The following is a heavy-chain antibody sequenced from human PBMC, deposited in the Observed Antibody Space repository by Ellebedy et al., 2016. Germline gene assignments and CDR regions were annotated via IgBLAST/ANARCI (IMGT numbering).Heavy chain of an antibody. CDR2: IYYSGST. CDR1: GGSISSYY. V-gene: IGHV4-59*01. D-gene: IGHD3-22*01. CDR3: ARGRVVVVRSVAFDI. Sequence: SETLSLTCTVSGGSISSYYWSWIRQPPGKGLEWIGYIYYSGSTNYNPSLKSRVTISVDTSKNQFSLKLSSVTAADTAVYYCARGRVVVVRSVAFDIWGQGTMVTVSS. J-gene: IGHJ3*02.